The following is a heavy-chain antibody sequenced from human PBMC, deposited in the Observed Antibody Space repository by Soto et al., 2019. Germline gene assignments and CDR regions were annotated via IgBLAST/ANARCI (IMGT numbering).Heavy chain of an antibody. D-gene: IGHD3-3*01. V-gene: IGHV3-23*01. CDR3: AKDLEIFGVHDY. Sequence: EVQLLESGGGLVQPGGSLRLSCAATGFTFSSYAMSWVRQAPGKGLEWVSAISGSGGSTYYADSVKGRFTISRDNSKNTLYLQMNSLRAEDTAVYYCAKDLEIFGVHDYWGQGTLVTVSS. J-gene: IGHJ4*02. CDR2: ISGSGGST. CDR1: GFTFSSYA.